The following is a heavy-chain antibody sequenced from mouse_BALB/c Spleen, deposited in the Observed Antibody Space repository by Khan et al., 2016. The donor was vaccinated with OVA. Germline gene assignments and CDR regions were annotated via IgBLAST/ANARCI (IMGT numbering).Heavy chain of an antibody. D-gene: IGHD1-1*01. CDR2: VSTGGGYT. V-gene: IGHV5-6*01. J-gene: IGHJ3*01. CDR3: ARLAYYYDSEGFAY. Sequence: EVELVESGGDLVKPGGSLKLSCAASGFTFSTYGMSWVRQTPDKRLEWVATVSTGGGYTYYPDSVKGRFTISRDNATNTLYLQLSSLKSEDTAMFYGARLAYYYDSEGFAYWGQGTLVTVSA. CDR1: GFTFSTYG.